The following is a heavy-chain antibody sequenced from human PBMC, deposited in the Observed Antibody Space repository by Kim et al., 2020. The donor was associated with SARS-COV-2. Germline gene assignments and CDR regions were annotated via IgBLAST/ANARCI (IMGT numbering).Heavy chain of an antibody. Sequence: SVKVSCKASGGTFSGYADTWVRQVPGQGLEWMGGIIPRLEIPTYAQKFQGRVTITADESTDTAYLELSSLRSEDTALYYCARDRFPYDSNNWFDPWGQGTLVTVSS. CDR2: IIPRLEIP. V-gene: IGHV1-69*10. CDR3: ARDRFPYDSNNWFDP. D-gene: IGHD3-22*01. CDR1: GGTFSGYA. J-gene: IGHJ5*02.